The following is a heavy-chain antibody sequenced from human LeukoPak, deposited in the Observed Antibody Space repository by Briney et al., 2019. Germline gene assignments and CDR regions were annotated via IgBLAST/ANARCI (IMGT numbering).Heavy chain of an antibody. CDR2: IYYSGST. D-gene: IGHD3-3*01. Sequence: PSETLSLTCTVSGGSISSYYWSWIRQPPGKGLEWIGYIYYSGSTNYNPSLKSRVTISVDTSKNQFSLRLTSVTAADTAVYYCARGVLEYYDFWSGYFYYFDYWGQGTLVTVSS. CDR3: ARGVLEYYDFWSGYFYYFDY. V-gene: IGHV4-59*01. CDR1: GGSISSYY. J-gene: IGHJ4*02.